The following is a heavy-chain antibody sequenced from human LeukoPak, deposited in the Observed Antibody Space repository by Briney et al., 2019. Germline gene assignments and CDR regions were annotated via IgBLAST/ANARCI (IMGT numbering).Heavy chain of an antibody. J-gene: IGHJ3*02. V-gene: IGHV4-34*01. D-gene: IGHD4-17*01. CDR3: ASMDYGDYSDAFDI. CDR2: INHSGST. Sequence: SETLSLTCAVYGGSFSGYYWSWIRQPPGKGLEWIGEINHSGSTNYNPSLRSRVTISVDTSKNQFSLKPSSVTAADTAVYYCASMDYGDYSDAFDIWGQGTMVTVSS. CDR1: GGSFSGYY.